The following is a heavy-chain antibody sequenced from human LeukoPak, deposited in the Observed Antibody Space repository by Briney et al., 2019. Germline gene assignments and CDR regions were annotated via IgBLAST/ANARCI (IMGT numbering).Heavy chain of an antibody. CDR3: ARGDHYSSSAYYYGMDV. J-gene: IGHJ6*02. CDR1: GGTFSSYA. Sequence: ASVKVSCKASGGTFSSYAISWVRQALGQGLEWMGGIIPIFGTANYAQKFQGRVTITADESTSTAYMELSSLRSEDTAVYYCARGDHYSSSAYYYGMDVWGQGTTVTVSS. V-gene: IGHV1-69*13. CDR2: IIPIFGTA. D-gene: IGHD6-6*01.